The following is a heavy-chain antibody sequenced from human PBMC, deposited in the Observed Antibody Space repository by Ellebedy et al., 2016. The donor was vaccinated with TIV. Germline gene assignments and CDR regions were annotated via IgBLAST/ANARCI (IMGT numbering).Heavy chain of an antibody. Sequence: PGGSLRLSCAASGFAFDEFAMHWVRQVPGKGLEWVSSISGRNTYIYYADSVKGRFTISRDNAKNSVFLQMNSLRTEDTAVYYCARDGVSESGSIFYFDHWGQGTVVTVSS. D-gene: IGHD3-3*01. J-gene: IGHJ4*02. V-gene: IGHV3-21*01. CDR2: ISGRNTYI. CDR1: GFAFDEFA. CDR3: ARDGVSESGSIFYFDH.